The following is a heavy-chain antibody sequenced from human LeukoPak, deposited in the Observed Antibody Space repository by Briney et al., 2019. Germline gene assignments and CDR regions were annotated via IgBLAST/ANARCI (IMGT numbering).Heavy chain of an antibody. CDR1: RYTFTELS. D-gene: IGHD1-26*01. Sequence: RASVKVSCKVSRYTFTELSMHWVRQALGKGLEWMGGFDPEDGETIYAQKFQGRVTMTEDTSTDTAYMELSSLRSEDTAVYYCAVGATRRFWFDPWGQGTLVTVSS. J-gene: IGHJ5*02. CDR3: AVGATRRFWFDP. CDR2: FDPEDGET. V-gene: IGHV1-24*01.